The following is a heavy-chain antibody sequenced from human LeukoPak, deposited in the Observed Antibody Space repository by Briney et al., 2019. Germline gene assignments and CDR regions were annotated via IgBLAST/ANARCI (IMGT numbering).Heavy chain of an antibody. Sequence: GGSLRLSCAASGFTFSNYAMTWVRQAPGKGLEWVSAISGGGSSTFYADSVKGRFTISRDKSKNTLYLQMNSLRAEDTAVYYCAKWGAYYYDSSGSAGYFQHWGQGTLVTVSS. J-gene: IGHJ1*01. CDR2: ISGGGSST. D-gene: IGHD3-22*01. CDR3: AKWGAYYYDSSGSAGYFQH. V-gene: IGHV3-23*01. CDR1: GFTFSNYA.